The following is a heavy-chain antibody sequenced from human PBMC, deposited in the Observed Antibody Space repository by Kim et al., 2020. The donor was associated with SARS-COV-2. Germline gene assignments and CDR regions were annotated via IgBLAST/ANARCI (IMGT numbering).Heavy chain of an antibody. Sequence: GGSLRLSCAASGFTFSSYAMSWVRQAPGKGLEWVSAISGSGGSTYYADSVKGRFTISRDNSKNTLYLQMNSLRAEDTAVYYCAKDAGPYYYDSSGYHYYDYWGQGTLVTVSS. D-gene: IGHD3-22*01. CDR2: ISGSGGST. J-gene: IGHJ4*02. CDR1: GFTFSSYA. V-gene: IGHV3-23*01. CDR3: AKDAGPYYYDSSGYHYYDY.